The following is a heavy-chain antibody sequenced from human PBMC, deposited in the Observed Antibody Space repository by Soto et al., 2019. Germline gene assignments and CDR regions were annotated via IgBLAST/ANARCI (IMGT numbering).Heavy chain of an antibody. J-gene: IGHJ4*02. CDR2: IKQDGSEK. V-gene: IGHV3-7*03. Sequence: EVQLVESGGGLVQPGGSLRLSCAASGFTFSSYWMSWVRQAPGKGLEWVANIKQDGSEKYYVVSVKGRFTISRDNAKNSPYLQMNSLRAEDTAVYYCARTTGETIFGVVKPAGRLYWGQGSLVTVSS. CDR3: ARTTGETIFGVVKPAGRLY. CDR1: GFTFSSYW. D-gene: IGHD3-3*01.